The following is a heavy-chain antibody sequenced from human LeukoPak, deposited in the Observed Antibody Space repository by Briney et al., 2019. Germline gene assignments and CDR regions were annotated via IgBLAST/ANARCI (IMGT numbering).Heavy chain of an antibody. CDR1: GFTFSSYG. CDR3: AKDRLSLDY. CDR2: ISGSGGST. J-gene: IGHJ4*02. D-gene: IGHD2/OR15-2a*01. Sequence: GGSLRLPCAASGFTFSSYGMSWVRQAPGKGLEWVSGISGSGGSTYYADSVKGRFTISRDNSKNTLYLQMNSLRAEDTAVYYCAKDRLSLDYWGQGTLVTVSS. V-gene: IGHV3-23*01.